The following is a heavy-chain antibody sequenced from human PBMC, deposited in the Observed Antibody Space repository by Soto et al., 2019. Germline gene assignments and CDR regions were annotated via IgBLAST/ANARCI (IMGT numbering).Heavy chain of an antibody. CDR3: ARGGDCSSTSCYRGWFDP. J-gene: IGHJ5*02. Sequence: SVKVSCKASGGTFSSYAISWVRQAPGQGLEWMGGIIPIFGTANYAQKFQGRVTITADESTSTAYMELSSLRSEDTAVYYCARGGDCSSTSCYRGWFDPWGQGTLVTVSS. CDR1: GGTFSSYA. D-gene: IGHD2-2*01. CDR2: IIPIFGTA. V-gene: IGHV1-69*13.